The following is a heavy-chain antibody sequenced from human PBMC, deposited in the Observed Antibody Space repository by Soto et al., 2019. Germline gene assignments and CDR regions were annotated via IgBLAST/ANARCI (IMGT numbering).Heavy chain of an antibody. CDR3: ARGGGSGWHGDWFDP. D-gene: IGHD6-19*01. CDR2: TNPNSDGA. J-gene: IGHJ5*02. V-gene: IGHV1-2*02. CDR1: GYTFTDYY. Sequence: TVRVSCKASGYTFTDYYIHWVRQAPGQGLEWMGWTNPNSDGAHYAQKFQGRVTMTRDKSTRTLYMEVNRLRSDDTAVYFCARGGGSGWHGDWFDPWGQGTLVTVSS.